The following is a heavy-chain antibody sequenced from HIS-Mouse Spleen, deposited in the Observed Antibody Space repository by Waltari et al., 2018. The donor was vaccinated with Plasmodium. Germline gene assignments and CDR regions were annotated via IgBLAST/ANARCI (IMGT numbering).Heavy chain of an antibody. V-gene: IGHV4-31*03. Sequence: QVQLQESGPGLVKPSQTLSLTCTVSGGSISSGGYYWSWIRQHPGKGREWIGYIYYSGRTYDNPSLKSRVTMSVDTSKNQCSLKLSAVTAAYTAVYYCASSCTGIVGAYFDYWGQGTLVTVSS. CDR1: GGSISSGGYY. J-gene: IGHJ4*02. CDR3: ASSCTGIVGAYFDY. CDR2: IYYSGRT. D-gene: IGHD1-26*01.